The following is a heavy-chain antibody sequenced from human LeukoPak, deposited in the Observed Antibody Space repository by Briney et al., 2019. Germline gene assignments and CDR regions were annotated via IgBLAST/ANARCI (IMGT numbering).Heavy chain of an antibody. CDR2: IYYSGST. D-gene: IGHD6-13*01. CDR1: GGSISSYY. Sequence: SETLSLTCTVSGGSISSYYWSWIRQPPGKGLEWIGYIYYSGSTNYNLSLKSRVTISVDTSKNQFSLKLSSVTAADTAVYYCASRIAAAGTGFDYWGQGTLVTVSS. J-gene: IGHJ4*02. CDR3: ASRIAAAGTGFDY. V-gene: IGHV4-59*08.